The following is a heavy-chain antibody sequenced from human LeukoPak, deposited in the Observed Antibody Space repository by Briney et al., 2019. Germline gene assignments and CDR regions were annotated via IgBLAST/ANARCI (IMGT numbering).Heavy chain of an antibody. V-gene: IGHV3-21*01. CDR1: GFTFSSYS. CDR2: ISSSSSYI. J-gene: IGHJ3*02. CDR3: ARDYYGSGSYSRGDAFDI. Sequence: GGSLRLSCAASGFTFSSYSMNWVRQAPGKGLEWVSSISSSSSYIYYADPVKGRFTISRDNAKNSLYLQMNSLRAEDTAVYYCARDYYGSGSYSRGDAFDIWGQGTMVTVSS. D-gene: IGHD3-10*01.